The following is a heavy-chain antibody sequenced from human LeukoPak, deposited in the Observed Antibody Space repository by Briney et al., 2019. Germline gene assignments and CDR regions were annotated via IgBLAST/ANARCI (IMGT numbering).Heavy chain of an antibody. Sequence: PGGSLRLSCAASGFTFSSYGMHWVRQAPGKGLEWVAFIRYDGSNKYYADSVKGRFTISRDNSKNTLYLQMNSLRAEDTAVYYCAKSDGWSGYSYGTGYFDYWGQGTLVTVSS. V-gene: IGHV3-30*02. D-gene: IGHD5-18*01. J-gene: IGHJ4*02. CDR2: IRYDGSNK. CDR1: GFTFSSYG. CDR3: AKSDGWSGYSYGTGYFDY.